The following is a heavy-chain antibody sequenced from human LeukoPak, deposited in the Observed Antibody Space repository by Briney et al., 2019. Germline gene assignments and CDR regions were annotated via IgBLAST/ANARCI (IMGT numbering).Heavy chain of an antibody. J-gene: IGHJ6*03. CDR2: IIPIFGTA. CDR1: GGTFSSYA. V-gene: IGHV1-69*05. CDR3: ARCDHYYYYMDV. Sequence: GASVKVSCKASGGTFSSYAISWVRQAPGQGLEWMGGIIPIFGTANYAQKFQGRVTITTDESTSTAYMELSSLRSEDTAVYYRARCDHYYYYMDVWGKGTTVTVSS.